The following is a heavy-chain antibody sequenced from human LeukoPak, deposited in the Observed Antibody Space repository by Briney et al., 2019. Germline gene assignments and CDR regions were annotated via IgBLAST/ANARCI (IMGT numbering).Heavy chain of an antibody. CDR3: ARDATAGGLFDP. CDR1: GFTFSNYR. J-gene: IGHJ5*02. Sequence: GGSLRLSCAASGFTFSNYRMNWVRQAPGKGLEWVSSITSSSSYIYYADSVKGRFTIPRDNAKNSLYLQMNSLRAEDTAVYYCARDATAGGLFDPWGQGTLVTVSS. CDR2: ITSSSSYI. V-gene: IGHV3-21*01. D-gene: IGHD6-13*01.